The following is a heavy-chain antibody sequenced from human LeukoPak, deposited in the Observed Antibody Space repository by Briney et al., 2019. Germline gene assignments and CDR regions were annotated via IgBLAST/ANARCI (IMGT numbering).Heavy chain of an antibody. V-gene: IGHV4-34*01. J-gene: IGHJ6*03. D-gene: IGHD6-13*01. CDR3: ARSSSWPCYYYMDV. Sequence: SETLSLTCAVYGGSFSGYCWSWIRQPPGKGLEWIGEINHSGSTNYNPSLKSRVTISVDASKNQFSLKLSSVTAADTAVYYCARSSSWPCYYYMDVWGKGTTVTVSS. CDR1: GGSFSGYC. CDR2: INHSGST.